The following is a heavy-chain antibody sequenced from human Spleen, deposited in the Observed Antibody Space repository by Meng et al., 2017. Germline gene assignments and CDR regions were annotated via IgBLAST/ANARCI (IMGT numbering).Heavy chain of an antibody. CDR2: IYYSGST. Sequence: SETLSLTCTVSGGSISSSSYYWGWIRQPPGKGLEWIGSIYYSGSTYYNPSLKSRVTISVDTSKNQFSLKLSSVTAADTAVYYCARKDGLAAAVFWGQGTLVTVSS. D-gene: IGHD6-13*01. J-gene: IGHJ4*02. CDR1: GGSISSSSYY. V-gene: IGHV4-39*07. CDR3: ARKDGLAAAVF.